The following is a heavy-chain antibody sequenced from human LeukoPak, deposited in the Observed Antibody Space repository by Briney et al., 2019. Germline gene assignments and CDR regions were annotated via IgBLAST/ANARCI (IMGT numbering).Heavy chain of an antibody. D-gene: IGHD6-19*01. Sequence: PGGSLRLSCAVSEFTFSSYWMDWVRQAPGKGLVWVSRISSDGSNTAYADSVKGRFTISRDNARNTLFLQMSSLRAEDTAVYYCAKRGDGGAWYDYWGQGTLVIVSS. CDR3: AKRGDGGAWYDY. J-gene: IGHJ4*02. CDR1: EFTFSSYW. V-gene: IGHV3-74*01. CDR2: ISSDGSNT.